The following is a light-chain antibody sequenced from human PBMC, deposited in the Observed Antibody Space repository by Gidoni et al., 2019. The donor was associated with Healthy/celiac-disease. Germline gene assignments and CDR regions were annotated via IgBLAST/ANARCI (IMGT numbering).Light chain of an antibody. J-gene: IGKJ2*01. CDR2: DAS. CDR1: QRISSW. V-gene: IGKV1-5*01. CDR3: QQYNSYSLYT. Sequence: DIQMTQSPSTLSASVGDRVTITCRASQRISSWLAWYQQKPGKAPKLLIYDASSLESGVPSRFSGSGSGTEFTLTISSLQPDDFATYYCQQYNSYSLYTFXXXTKLEIK.